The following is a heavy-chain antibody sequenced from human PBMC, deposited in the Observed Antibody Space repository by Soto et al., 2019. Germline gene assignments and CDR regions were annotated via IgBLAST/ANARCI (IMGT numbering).Heavy chain of an antibody. CDR1: GFTFSTSW. Sequence: GGSLRLSCAASGFTFSTSWMSWVRQAPGKGPEWVANINGDETKIYYVDSVKGRFTISKDNAKNSLFLQMHSLRAEDTGVYYCANKGVPGYDYWGQGTLVTVSS. J-gene: IGHJ4*02. CDR3: ANKGVPGYDY. D-gene: IGHD3-3*01. V-gene: IGHV3-7*02. CDR2: INGDETKI.